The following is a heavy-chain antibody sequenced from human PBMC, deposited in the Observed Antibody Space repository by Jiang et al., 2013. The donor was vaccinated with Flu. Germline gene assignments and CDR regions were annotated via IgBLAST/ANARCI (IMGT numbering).Heavy chain of an antibody. CDR3: ARMVVTATRTYYFDY. CDR2: TSAYNGNT. CDR1: GYIFSTYG. V-gene: IGHV1-18*01. Sequence: KVSCKASGYIFSTYGINWVRQAPGQGVEWMGWTSAYNGNTNYAQKFQNRVTLTTDTSSSTAYLELRSLRSDDAAVYYCARMVVTATRTYYFDYWGQGTLVTVSS. D-gene: IGHD2-15*01. J-gene: IGHJ4*02.